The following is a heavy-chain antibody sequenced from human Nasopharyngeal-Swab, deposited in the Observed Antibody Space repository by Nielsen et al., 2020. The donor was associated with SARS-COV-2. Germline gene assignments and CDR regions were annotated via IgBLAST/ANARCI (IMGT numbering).Heavy chain of an antibody. CDR3: ARGEGVGSSDHYYYYGMDV. Sequence: GESLKISCTASGFTFSGYAMHWVRQAPGKGLEWVANIKQDGSEKYYVDSVKGRFTISRDNAKNSLYLQMNSLRAEDTAVYYCARGEGVGSSDHYYYYGMDVWGQGTTVTVSS. CDR2: IKQDGSEK. V-gene: IGHV3-7*01. J-gene: IGHJ6*02. CDR1: GFTFSGYA. D-gene: IGHD2-2*01.